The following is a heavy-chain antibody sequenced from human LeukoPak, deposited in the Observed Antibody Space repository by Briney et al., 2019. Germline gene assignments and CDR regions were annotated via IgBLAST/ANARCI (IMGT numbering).Heavy chain of an antibody. V-gene: IGHV4-34*01. CDR2: INHSGST. Sequence: PSETLSLTCAVYGGSFSGYYWSWIRQPPGKGLEWIGEINHSGSTNYNPSLKGRVTISVDTSKNQFSLKLSSVTAADTAVYYCARASDSSSYYYYYMDVWGKGTTVTVSS. J-gene: IGHJ6*03. CDR1: GGSFSGYY. CDR3: ARASDSSSYYYYYMDV. D-gene: IGHD6-13*01.